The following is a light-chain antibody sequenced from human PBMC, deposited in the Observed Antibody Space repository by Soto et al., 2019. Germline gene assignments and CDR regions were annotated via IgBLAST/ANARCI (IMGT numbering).Light chain of an antibody. V-gene: IGKV1-12*01. J-gene: IGKJ4*01. CDR1: QDFSDW. Sequence: DIQLTQSPSSVSASVGARVTITCRASQDFSDWLAWYQQKPGTAAKLLIYAASTWQTGVPSRFSGSGSGTDYTLTISRLQPEESATYCWQQDIGSPLTFGGGTKVEI. CDR2: AAS. CDR3: QQDIGSPLT.